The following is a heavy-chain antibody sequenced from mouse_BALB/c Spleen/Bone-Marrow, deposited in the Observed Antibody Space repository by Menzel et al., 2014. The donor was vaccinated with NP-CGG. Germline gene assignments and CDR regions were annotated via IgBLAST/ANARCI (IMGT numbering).Heavy chain of an antibody. J-gene: IGHJ2*01. V-gene: IGHV14-3*02. CDR2: IDPASGNI. Sequence: EVQRVESGTDLVKPGASVKLSCTASGFNIKDTYMHWVKQRPEQGLDWIGRIDPASGNIQYDPKFQGRAAITADTSSNTALQLSSLTSEDTAVYYCASLTGTFDYWGQGTPLTVSS. CDR3: ASLTGTFDY. D-gene: IGHD4-1*01. CDR1: GFNIKDTY.